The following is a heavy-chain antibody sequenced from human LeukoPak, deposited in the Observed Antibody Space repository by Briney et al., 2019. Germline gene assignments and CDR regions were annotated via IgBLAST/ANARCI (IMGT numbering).Heavy chain of an antibody. CDR1: GFTFDDYG. V-gene: IGHV3-21*01. Sequence: GGSLRLSCAASGFTFDDYGMSWVRQAPGKGLEWVSSISSSSSYIYYADSVKGRFTISRDNAKNSLYLQMNSLRAEDTAVYYCARDAGSLDRGYCSSTSCYPPASFDYWGQGTLVTVSS. CDR3: ARDAGSLDRGYCSSTSCYPPASFDY. D-gene: IGHD2-2*03. J-gene: IGHJ4*02. CDR2: ISSSSSYI.